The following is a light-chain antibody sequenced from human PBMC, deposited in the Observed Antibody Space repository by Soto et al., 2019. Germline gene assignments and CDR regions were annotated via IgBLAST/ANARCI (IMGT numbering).Light chain of an antibody. V-gene: IGLV2-14*01. CDR1: SSDVDGYNY. J-gene: IGLJ1*01. Sequence: QSVLTQPASVSGSPGQSITISCTGTSSDVDGYNYVSWYQQHPGKAPKLMIYEVSNRPSGVSNRFSGSKSGNTASLTISGLQAEDEADYYCSSYTRSSTYVFGTGTKVTVL. CDR2: EVS. CDR3: SSYTRSSTYV.